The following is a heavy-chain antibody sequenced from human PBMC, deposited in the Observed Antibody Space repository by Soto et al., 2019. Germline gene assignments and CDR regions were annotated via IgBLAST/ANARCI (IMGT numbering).Heavy chain of an antibody. V-gene: IGHV3-23*01. CDR1: GFTFSDYS. CDR3: AKNPGYYYDSTGYHFDY. J-gene: IGHJ4*02. Sequence: GGSLRLSCAASGFTFSDYSMSWVRQAPGKGLEWVSAISYGGGTTYYADSVKGRFTISRDNSKNTLYLQMNSLRAEDTAVYYCAKNPGYYYDSTGYHFDYWGQGTLVTVSS. D-gene: IGHD3-22*01. CDR2: ISYGGGTT.